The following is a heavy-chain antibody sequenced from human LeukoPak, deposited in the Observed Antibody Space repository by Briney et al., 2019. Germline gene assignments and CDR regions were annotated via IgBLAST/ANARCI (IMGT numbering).Heavy chain of an antibody. CDR1: GGSIGSYY. V-gene: IGHV4-59*01. D-gene: IGHD4-17*01. Sequence: SETLSLTCTVSGGSIGSYYWSWIRQPPGKGLEWIGYIYSSGSTNYNPSLKSRVTISLDTSKNQFSLKLSFVTAADTAVYYCARHTYGDYIVFNYWGQGTLVTVSS. J-gene: IGHJ4*02. CDR3: ARHTYGDYIVFNY. CDR2: IYSSGST.